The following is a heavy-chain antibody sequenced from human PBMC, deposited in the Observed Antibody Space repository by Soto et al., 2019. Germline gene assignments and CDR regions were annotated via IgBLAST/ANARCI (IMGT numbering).Heavy chain of an antibody. CDR1: GYSFTNYW. CDR2: IDPSDSYT. D-gene: IGHD3-9*01. Sequence: GESLKISCKGSGYSFTNYWISWVRQMPGKGLEWMGRIDPSDSYTIYSPSFQGHVSISADKSISTAYLQWSSLKASDTAIYYCARLDILTKEYCLDVWGQGTTGTVAS. J-gene: IGHJ6*02. CDR3: ARLDILTKEYCLDV. V-gene: IGHV5-10-1*01.